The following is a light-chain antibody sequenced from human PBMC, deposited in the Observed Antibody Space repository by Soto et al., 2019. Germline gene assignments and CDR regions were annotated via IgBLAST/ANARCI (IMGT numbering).Light chain of an antibody. CDR3: QQYNDWPTWT. Sequence: EIVMTQSPATLSVSPGERATLSCRASQSVSSNLAWYQQMPGQAPGLLIYGAATRATGIPGRFSGSGSGTEFTLDISSLQSEDFAVYYCQQYNDWPTWTFGQGTKVEIK. CDR2: GAA. V-gene: IGKV3-15*01. CDR1: QSVSSN. J-gene: IGKJ1*01.